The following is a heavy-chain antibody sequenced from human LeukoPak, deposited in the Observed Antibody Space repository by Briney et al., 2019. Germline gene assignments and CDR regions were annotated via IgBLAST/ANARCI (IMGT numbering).Heavy chain of an antibody. D-gene: IGHD5-18*01. V-gene: IGHV3-21*01. Sequence: GGSLRLSCAASGFTFSSYSMNWVRQAPGKGLEWVSSISSSSSYIYYADSVKGRFTISGDNAKNSLYLQMNSLRAEDTAVYYCARVQRGYSYGFLFDYWGQGTLVTVSS. CDR1: GFTFSSYS. J-gene: IGHJ4*02. CDR2: ISSSSSYI. CDR3: ARVQRGYSYGFLFDY.